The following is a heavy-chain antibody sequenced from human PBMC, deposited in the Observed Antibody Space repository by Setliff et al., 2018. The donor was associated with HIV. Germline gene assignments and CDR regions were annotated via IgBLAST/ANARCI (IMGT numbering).Heavy chain of an antibody. CDR3: TGSFLGN. J-gene: IGHJ1*01. V-gene: IGHV3-15*01. D-gene: IGHD3-16*01. CDR1: GFTVSDVW. Sequence: PGGSLRLSCAVSGFTVSDVWMAWARQAPGKGLEWIGHIPGKSSADTTSYAAPVKGRFSISRDDSKNTLYLQMDSLKTEDTAVYYCTGSFLGNWGQGMLVTVSS. CDR2: IPGKSSADTT.